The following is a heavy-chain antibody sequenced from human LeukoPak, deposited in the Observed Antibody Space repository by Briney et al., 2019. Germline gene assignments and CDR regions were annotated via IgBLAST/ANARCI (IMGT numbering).Heavy chain of an antibody. Sequence: GGSLRLSCTASGLTFSTSGFNWVRQAPGKGLEWVASIGPTGSDRYHADSIKGRFTISRDNANNFLYLQMNSLRAEDTAVYYCATETNGHHYDYWGQGTLLTVSS. V-gene: IGHV3-21*06. CDR3: ATETNGHHYDY. J-gene: IGHJ4*02. CDR2: IGPTGSDR. CDR1: GLTFSTSG. D-gene: IGHD1-14*01.